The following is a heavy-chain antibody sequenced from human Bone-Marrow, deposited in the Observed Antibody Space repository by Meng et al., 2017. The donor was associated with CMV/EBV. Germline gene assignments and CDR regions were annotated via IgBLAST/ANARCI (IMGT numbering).Heavy chain of an antibody. CDR3: AKVVFYYGD. V-gene: IGHV3-23*01. J-gene: IGHJ4*02. CDR1: GFTFSSYA. Sequence: GESLKISCAASGFTFSSYAMTWVRQAPGKGLEWVSGISGAGTNNADSVKGRFTISRDNSKNTLFLQTNSLRAEDTAVDYCAKVVFYYGDWGQGTLVTLSS. D-gene: IGHD3-10*01. CDR2: ISGAGT.